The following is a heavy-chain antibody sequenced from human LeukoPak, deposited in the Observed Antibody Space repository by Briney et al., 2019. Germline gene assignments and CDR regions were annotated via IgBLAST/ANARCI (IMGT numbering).Heavy chain of an antibody. CDR3: ARDISSSWIFDY. CDR2: IYYSGST. Sequence: PSETLSLTCTVSGGSISSYYWSWIRQPPGKGLEWIGYIYYSGSTNYNPSLKSRVTISVDTSKNQFSLKLSSVTAADTAVYYCARDISSSWIFDYWGQGTLVTVSS. V-gene: IGHV4-59*01. CDR1: GGSISSYY. D-gene: IGHD6-13*01. J-gene: IGHJ4*02.